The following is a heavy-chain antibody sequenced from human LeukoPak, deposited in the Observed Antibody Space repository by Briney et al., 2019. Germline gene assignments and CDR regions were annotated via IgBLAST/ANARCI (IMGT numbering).Heavy chain of an antibody. V-gene: IGHV4-61*02. D-gene: IGHD3-22*01. CDR3: ARGGEYYYDSSGYYYDWFDP. CDR1: VGSISSGSYY. J-gene: IGHJ5*02. Sequence: SQTLSLTCTVSVGSISSGSYYWSWIRQPAGKGLEWIGRIYTSGSTNYNPSLKSRVTISVDTSKNQFSLKLSSVTAADTAVYYCARGGEYYYDSSGYYYDWFDPWGQGTLVTVSS. CDR2: IYTSGST.